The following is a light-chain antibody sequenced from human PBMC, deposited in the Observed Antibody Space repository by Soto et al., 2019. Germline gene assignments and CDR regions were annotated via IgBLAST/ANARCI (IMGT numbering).Light chain of an antibody. CDR1: QDVSTF. CDR2: DAS. V-gene: IGKV3-11*02. J-gene: IGKJ2*01. CDR3: QQRSTWLYT. Sequence: EILLAKSPATLSLSPGERATLSCKASQDVSTFLAWYQQKPGQAPRLLIHDASNRATGVPARFSGSGSGRDFTLTITSLEPEDFAVYYCQQRSTWLYTFGQGTKLEV.